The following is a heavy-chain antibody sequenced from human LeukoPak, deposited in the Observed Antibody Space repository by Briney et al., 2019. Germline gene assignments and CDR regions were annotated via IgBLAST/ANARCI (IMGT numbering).Heavy chain of an antibody. V-gene: IGHV3-7*01. CDR1: GFTFSRDW. D-gene: IGHD2-8*02. J-gene: IGHJ4*02. Sequence: TGGSLRLSCAASGFTFSRDWMSWVRQAPGKGLEWVAYIKQDGSEKDYVDSVKGRFAISRDNTRNSLYLQMSSLRDEDTAVYYCASDSRCTGITCPSPGADYWGQGTLVTVSS. CDR2: IKQDGSEK. CDR3: ASDSRCTGITCPSPGADY.